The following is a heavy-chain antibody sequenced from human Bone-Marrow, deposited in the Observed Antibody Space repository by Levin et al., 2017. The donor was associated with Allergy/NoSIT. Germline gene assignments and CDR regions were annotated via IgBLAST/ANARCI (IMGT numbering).Heavy chain of an antibody. CDR3: ARDFNWNEGTDAFDI. D-gene: IGHD1-20*01. J-gene: IGHJ3*02. CDR1: GYTFTGYY. Sequence: RGESLKISCKASGYTFTGYYMHWVRQAPGQGLEWMGRINPNSGGTNYAQKFQGRVTMTRDTSISTAYMELSRLRSDDTAVYYCARDFNWNEGTDAFDIWGQGTMVTVSS. CDR2: INPNSGGT. V-gene: IGHV1-2*06.